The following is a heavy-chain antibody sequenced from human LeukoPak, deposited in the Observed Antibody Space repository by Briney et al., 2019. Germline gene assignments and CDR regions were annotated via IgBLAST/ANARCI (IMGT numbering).Heavy chain of an antibody. CDR3: ARDGKYSSSSLGLFDY. J-gene: IGHJ4*02. CDR1: GFTFSSYA. Sequence: GGSLRLSCAASGFTFSSYAMRWVRQAPGKGLEWVAVISYDGSNKYYAYSVKGRFTISRDNSKNTLYLKMNSLRAEDTAVYYCARDGKYSSSSLGLFDYWGQGTLVTVSS. D-gene: IGHD6-6*01. CDR2: ISYDGSNK. V-gene: IGHV3-30*04.